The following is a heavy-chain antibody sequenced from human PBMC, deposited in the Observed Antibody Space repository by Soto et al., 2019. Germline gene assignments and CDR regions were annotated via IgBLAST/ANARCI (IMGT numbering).Heavy chain of an antibody. CDR2: IYYSGST. CDR3: ARTEDYYDSSGYCPLIDY. Sequence: PSETLSLTCTVSGGSISSGGYYWSWIRQHPGKGLEWIGYIYYSGSTYYNPSLKSRVTISVDTSKNQFSLKLSSVTAADTAVYYCARTEDYYDSSGYCPLIDYWGQGTRVTVSS. D-gene: IGHD3-22*01. J-gene: IGHJ4*02. CDR1: GGSISSGGYY. V-gene: IGHV4-31*03.